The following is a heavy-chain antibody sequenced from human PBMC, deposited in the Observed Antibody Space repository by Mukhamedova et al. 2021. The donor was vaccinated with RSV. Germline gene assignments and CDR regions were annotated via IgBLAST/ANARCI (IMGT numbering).Heavy chain of an antibody. D-gene: IGHD3-16*01. V-gene: IGHV3-33*01. CDR2: IWSDGSNK. J-gene: IGHJ6*02. Sequence: YGMHWVRQAPGKGLEWVSIIWSDGSNKYYADSVKGRFTISRDNSKNTLYLQRNSLRAEDTTVYYCARRSQGVYGMDVWGQGTT. CDR1: YG. CDR3: ARRSQGVYGMDV.